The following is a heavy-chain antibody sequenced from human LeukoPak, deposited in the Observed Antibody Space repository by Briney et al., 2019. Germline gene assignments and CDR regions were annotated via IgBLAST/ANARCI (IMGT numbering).Heavy chain of an antibody. J-gene: IGHJ4*02. CDR2: ISSSGSTI. Sequence: PGGSLRLSCGASGFTFSSYEMNWVRQAPGKGLEWVSYISSSGSTIYYADSVKGRFTISRDNAKNSLYLQMNSLRAEDTAVYYCARANYNWNTPDYWGQGTLVTVSS. V-gene: IGHV3-48*03. D-gene: IGHD1/OR15-1a*01. CDR3: ARANYNWNTPDY. CDR1: GFTFSSYE.